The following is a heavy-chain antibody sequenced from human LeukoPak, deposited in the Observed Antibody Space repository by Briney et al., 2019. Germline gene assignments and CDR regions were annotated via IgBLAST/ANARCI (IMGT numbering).Heavy chain of an antibody. CDR1: GGSFSGYY. Sequence: SETLSLTCAVYGGSFSGYYWSWIRQPPGKGLEWIGEINHSGSTNYNPSLKSRVTISVDTSKNQFTLKLSSVTAADTAVYYCARAVRLRLGELSYRFDPWGQGTLVTVSS. CDR3: ARAVRLRLGELSYRFDP. D-gene: IGHD3-16*02. J-gene: IGHJ5*02. V-gene: IGHV4-34*01. CDR2: INHSGST.